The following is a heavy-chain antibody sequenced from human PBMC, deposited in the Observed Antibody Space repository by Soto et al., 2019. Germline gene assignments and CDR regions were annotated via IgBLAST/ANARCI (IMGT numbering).Heavy chain of an antibody. CDR3: ARDQLEGNWFDP. CDR2: IYHSGST. Sequence: QLQLQESGSGLVRPSQTLSLTCAVSGGSISSGGYSWNWIRQPPGKGLEGIGYIYHSGSTLYNPSPKSRVTISVDKSENQFSLKLTSVTAADTAVYYCARDQLEGNWFDPWGQGTLVTVSS. CDR1: GGSISSGGYS. V-gene: IGHV4-30-2*01. J-gene: IGHJ5*02. D-gene: IGHD1-1*01.